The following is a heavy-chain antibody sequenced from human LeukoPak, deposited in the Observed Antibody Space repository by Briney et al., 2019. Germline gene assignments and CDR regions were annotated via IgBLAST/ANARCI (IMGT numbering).Heavy chain of an antibody. CDR2: IYYSGST. CDR3: ARSTVTPIHYYYYMDV. CDR1: GGSISSYY. J-gene: IGHJ6*03. Sequence: SETLSLTCTVSGGSISSYYWSWIRQPPGKGLEWIGYIYYSGSTNYNPSLKSRVTISVDTPKNQFSLKLSSVTAADTAVYYCARSTVTPIHYYYYMDVWGKGTTVTVSS. V-gene: IGHV4-59*01. D-gene: IGHD4-17*01.